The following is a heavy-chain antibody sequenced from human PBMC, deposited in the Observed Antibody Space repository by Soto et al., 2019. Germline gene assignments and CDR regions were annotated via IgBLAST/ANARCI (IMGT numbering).Heavy chain of an antibody. CDR1: GFTFSSYA. CDR3: AKVTGVRYSSGWYRYFDY. CDR2: ISGSGGST. J-gene: IGHJ4*02. V-gene: IGHV3-23*01. D-gene: IGHD6-19*01. Sequence: GGSLRLSCAASGFTFSSYAMSWVRQAPGKGLEWVSAISGSGGSTYYADSVKGRFTISRDNSKNTLYMQRNSLRAEDTAVYYCAKVTGVRYSSGWYRYFDYWGQGTLVTVSS.